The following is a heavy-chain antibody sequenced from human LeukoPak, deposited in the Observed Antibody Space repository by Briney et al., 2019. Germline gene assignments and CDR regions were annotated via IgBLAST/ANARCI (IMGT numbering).Heavy chain of an antibody. D-gene: IGHD5-18*01. J-gene: IGHJ4*02. Sequence: SGPTLVKPTQTLTLTCTFSGFSLSTGGVGVGWIRQPPGKALEWLALIYWNDDKRCRPSLRSRVTITKDTSKNQVVLTMTNMDPVDTATYYCTHRPGYSYGYRYFDYWGQGTLVTVSS. CDR3: THRPGYSYGYRYFDY. V-gene: IGHV2-5*01. CDR1: GFSLSTGGVG. CDR2: IYWNDDK.